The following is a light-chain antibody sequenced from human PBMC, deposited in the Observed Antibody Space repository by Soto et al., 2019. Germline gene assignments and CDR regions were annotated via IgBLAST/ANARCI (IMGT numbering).Light chain of an antibody. CDR2: RNN. Sequence: QSVLTQPPSASGTPGQRVTISCSGSSSNIGSNYVYWYQQLPGTAPKLLIYRNNQRPSGVPDRFSGSKSGTSDSLAISGLRSEDEADYYCAAWVDSLSGHAVFGGGTQLTVL. V-gene: IGLV1-47*01. CDR1: SSNIGSNY. CDR3: AAWVDSLSGHAV. J-gene: IGLJ7*01.